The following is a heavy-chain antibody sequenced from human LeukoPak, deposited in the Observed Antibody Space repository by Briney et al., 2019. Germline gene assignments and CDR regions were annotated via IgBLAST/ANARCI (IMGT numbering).Heavy chain of an antibody. CDR3: ARSHSSGWYFDAFDI. Sequence: GGSLRLSCAASGFTFSSYWMPWVRQVPGKGLVWVSRISGDGSSTNYADSVKGRFTISRDNAKNSLYLQMNSLRAEDTAVYYCARSHSSGWYFDAFDIWGQGTMVTVSS. J-gene: IGHJ3*02. CDR2: ISGDGSST. CDR1: GFTFSSYW. V-gene: IGHV3-74*01. D-gene: IGHD6-19*01.